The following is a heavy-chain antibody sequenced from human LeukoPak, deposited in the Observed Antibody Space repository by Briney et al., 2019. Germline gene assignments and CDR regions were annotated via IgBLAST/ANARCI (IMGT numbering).Heavy chain of an antibody. CDR1: GFTFSSYS. V-gene: IGHV3-21*04. J-gene: IGHJ3*02. CDR3: ARQRSPAELRGAFDI. Sequence: GGSLRLSCAASGFTFSSYSMNWVRQAPGKGLEWVSSISSSSSYIYYADSVKGRFTISRDNAKNSLYLQMNSLRAEDTALYYCARQRSPAELRGAFDIWGQGTMVTVSS. CDR2: ISSSSSYI. D-gene: IGHD1-7*01.